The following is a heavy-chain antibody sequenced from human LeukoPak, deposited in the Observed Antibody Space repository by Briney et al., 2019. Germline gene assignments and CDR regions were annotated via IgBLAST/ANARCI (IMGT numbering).Heavy chain of an antibody. Sequence: PGGSLRLSCEASGFTFSIYTMNWVRQAPGKGLEWVSSISPGSSYTYYAESVKGRFTISRDNAKNSLYLQMNSLRAEDTAVYSCARLYDGSAYHADHFDYWGQGTLVIVSS. J-gene: IGHJ4*02. D-gene: IGHD3-22*01. CDR1: GFTFSIYT. CDR2: ISPGSSYT. V-gene: IGHV3-21*01. CDR3: ARLYDGSAYHADHFDY.